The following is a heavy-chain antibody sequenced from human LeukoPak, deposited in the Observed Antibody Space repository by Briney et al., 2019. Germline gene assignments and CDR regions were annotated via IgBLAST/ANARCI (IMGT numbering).Heavy chain of an antibody. V-gene: IGHV1-2*02. J-gene: IGHJ4*02. CDR1: GYTFTGYY. CDR2: ISPNSGAT. D-gene: IGHD3-22*01. CDR3: ARLGYYDSSGSLGVFDY. Sequence: ASVKVSCKTSGYTFTGYYLHWVRQAPGQGLEWMGWISPNSGATTYAQKFQGRVTMTRDTSISTAYMELSRLKSDDTAVYYCARLGYYDSSGSLGVFDYWGQGTLVTVSS.